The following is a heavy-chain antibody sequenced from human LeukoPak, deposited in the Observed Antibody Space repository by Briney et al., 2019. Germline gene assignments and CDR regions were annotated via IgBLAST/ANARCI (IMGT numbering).Heavy chain of an antibody. D-gene: IGHD4-17*01. V-gene: IGHV4-38-2*01. CDR3: ARGSGTVTTRRPLGY. CDR1: GYSITSGYY. J-gene: IGHJ4*02. CDR2: MNHTGSS. Sequence: PSETLSLTCAVSGYSITSGYYWGWVRQPPGKGLEWIGNMNHTGSSYHNPSLQNRVTILIDKSKNQFSLKLSSVTAADTAVYYCARGSGTVTTRRPLGYWGQGTLVTVSS.